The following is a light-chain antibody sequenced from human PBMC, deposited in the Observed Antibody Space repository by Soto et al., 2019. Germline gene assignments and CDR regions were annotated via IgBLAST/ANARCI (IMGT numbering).Light chain of an antibody. CDR2: GAA. CDR1: QSVSSNY. CDR3: QHYGSSPFT. V-gene: IGKV3-20*01. Sequence: EIVLTQSPGTLSLSPGERATLSCRASQSVSSNYLAWYQQKPGQAPRLLIYGAASRSTGIPDRFSGSGSGTAFTLTISRLEPEDFAVYYCQHYGSSPFTFGPGTKVDIK. J-gene: IGKJ3*01.